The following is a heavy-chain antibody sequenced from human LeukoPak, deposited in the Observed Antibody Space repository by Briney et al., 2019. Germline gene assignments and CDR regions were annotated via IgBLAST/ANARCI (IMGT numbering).Heavy chain of an antibody. CDR1: GGSFSGYY. CDR2: ISSSGSTI. D-gene: IGHD3-10*01. J-gene: IGHJ4*02. Sequence: LSLTCAVYGGSFSGYYWSWIRQAPGKGLEWVSYISSSGSTIYYADSVKGRFTISRDNAKNSLYLQMNSLRAEDTAVYYCASYYYGSGSYYGVFDYWGQGTLVTVSS. V-gene: IGHV3-11*01. CDR3: ASYYYGSGSYYGVFDY.